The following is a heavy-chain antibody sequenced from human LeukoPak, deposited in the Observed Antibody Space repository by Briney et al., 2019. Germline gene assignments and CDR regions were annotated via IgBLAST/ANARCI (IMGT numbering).Heavy chain of an antibody. Sequence: PGRSLRLSCAASGFTISSYAFHWVRQAPGKGLEWVAVISYDGINKYYPDSVKGRFTISRDTSKDTLYLQMNSLRAEDTAVYSCARGYCTDTSCYIDYWGQGTLVTVSS. V-gene: IGHV3-30*04. CDR2: ISYDGINK. D-gene: IGHD2-2*01. CDR1: GFTISSYA. J-gene: IGHJ4*02. CDR3: ARGYCTDTSCYIDY.